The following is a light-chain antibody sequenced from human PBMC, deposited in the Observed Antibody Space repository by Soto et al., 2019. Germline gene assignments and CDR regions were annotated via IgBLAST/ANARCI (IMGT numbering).Light chain of an antibody. CDR2: GTF. CDR1: QSINGN. Sequence: ETVMTQSPATLCVSPGDRVTLSCRASQSINGNLAWYQRKPGQVPRLLIYGTFVRATGIPARFSGSGSGTEFTFTIGSLQSEDSAVYDFEEYNDWYTFGQGTKLEIK. J-gene: IGKJ2*01. CDR3: EEYNDWYT. V-gene: IGKV3-15*01.